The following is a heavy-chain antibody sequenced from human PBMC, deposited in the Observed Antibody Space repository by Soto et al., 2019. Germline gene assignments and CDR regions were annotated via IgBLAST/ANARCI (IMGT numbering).Heavy chain of an antibody. Sequence: GASVKVSCKASGGTFSSYAISWVRQAPGQGLEWMGGIIPIFGTANYAQKFQGRVTITADESTSTAYMELSSLRSEDTAVYYCAITIFGGATRGRGAFDIWGQGTMVT. CDR3: AITIFGGATRGRGAFDI. V-gene: IGHV1-69*13. CDR1: GGTFSSYA. D-gene: IGHD3-3*01. CDR2: IIPIFGTA. J-gene: IGHJ3*02.